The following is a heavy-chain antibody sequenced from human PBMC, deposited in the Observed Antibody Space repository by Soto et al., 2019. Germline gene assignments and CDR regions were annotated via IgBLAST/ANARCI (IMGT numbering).Heavy chain of an antibody. D-gene: IGHD3-9*01. J-gene: IGHJ4*02. CDR3: ARLEGLATISYYFEF. Sequence: SETLSLTCNVSGGSISSGTSYWTWIRQHPGEGLEWIGHIYFTGTTYSNPSLRSRLTISVDTSKNQFSLKLTSVTAADSAVYFCARLEGLATISYYFEFWGPGALVTVSS. V-gene: IGHV4-31*03. CDR2: IYFTGTT. CDR1: GGSISSGTSY.